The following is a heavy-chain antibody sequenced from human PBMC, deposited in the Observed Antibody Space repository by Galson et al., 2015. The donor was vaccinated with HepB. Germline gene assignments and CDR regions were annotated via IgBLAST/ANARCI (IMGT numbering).Heavy chain of an antibody. CDR3: ARDSADIVVVPAAMDVPGY. CDR2: IKQDGSEK. Sequence: SLRLSCAASGFTFSSYWMSWVRQAPGKGLEWVANIKQDGSEKYYVDSVKGRFTISRDNAKNSLYLQMNSLRAEDTAVYYCARDSADIVVVPAAMDVPGYWGQGTLVTVSS. J-gene: IGHJ4*02. D-gene: IGHD2-2*01. V-gene: IGHV3-7*03. CDR1: GFTFSSYW.